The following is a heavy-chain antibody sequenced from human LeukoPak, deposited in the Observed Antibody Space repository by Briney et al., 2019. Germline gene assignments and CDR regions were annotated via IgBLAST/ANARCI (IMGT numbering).Heavy chain of an antibody. Sequence: SETLSLTCAVYGGSFSGYYWSWIRQPPGKGLEWIGEINHSGSTNYNPSLKSRVTISVDTSKNQFSLKLSSVTAADTAMYYCARGGYNRLLDYWGQGTLVTVSS. J-gene: IGHJ4*02. D-gene: IGHD1-1*01. V-gene: IGHV4-34*01. CDR1: GGSFSGYY. CDR3: ARGGYNRLLDY. CDR2: INHSGST.